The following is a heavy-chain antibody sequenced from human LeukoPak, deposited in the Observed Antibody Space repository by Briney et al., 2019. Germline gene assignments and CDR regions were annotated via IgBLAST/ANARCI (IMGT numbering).Heavy chain of an antibody. CDR1: GFTFDDYA. J-gene: IGHJ4*02. D-gene: IGHD6-13*01. Sequence: HPGGSLRLSCAASGFTFDDYAMHWVRQAPGKGLEWVSGISWNSGSIGYADSVKGRFTISRDNAKNSLYLQMNSLRAEDTALYYCATQQQPRYYFDYWGQGTLVTVSS. CDR3: ATQQQPRYYFDY. CDR2: ISWNSGSI. V-gene: IGHV3-9*01.